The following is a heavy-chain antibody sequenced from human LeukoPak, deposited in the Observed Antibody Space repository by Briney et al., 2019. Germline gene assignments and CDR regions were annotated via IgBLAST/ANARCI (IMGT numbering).Heavy chain of an antibody. J-gene: IGHJ5*02. V-gene: IGHV4-38-2*02. Sequence: SSETLSLTCTVSGYSISSGYYWGWIRQPPGKGLEWIGSIYHSGSTYYNPSLKSRVTISVDTSKNQFSLKLSSVTAADTAVYYCATGGNWFDPWGQGTLATVSS. CDR1: GYSISSGYY. CDR2: IYHSGST. D-gene: IGHD3-10*01. CDR3: ATGGNWFDP.